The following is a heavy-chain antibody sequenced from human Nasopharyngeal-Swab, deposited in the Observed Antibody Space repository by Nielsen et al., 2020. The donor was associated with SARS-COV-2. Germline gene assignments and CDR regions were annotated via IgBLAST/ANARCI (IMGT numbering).Heavy chain of an antibody. V-gene: IGHV3-33*05. J-gene: IGHJ6*02. D-gene: IGHD3-10*01. Sequence: WIRQPPGKGLEWVAIISYDGSNKYYADSVKGRFTISRDNAKNSLYLRMNSLRAEDTAVYYCARDEGARVLWFGELSTYYYYGMDVWGQGTTVTVSS. CDR3: ARDEGARVLWFGELSTYYYYGMDV. CDR2: ISYDGSNK.